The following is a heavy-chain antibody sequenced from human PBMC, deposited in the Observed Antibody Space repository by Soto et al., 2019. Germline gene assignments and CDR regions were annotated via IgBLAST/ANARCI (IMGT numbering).Heavy chain of an antibody. Sequence: GASVKVSCKASGYTFTSYYMHWVRQAPGQGLEWMGIINPSGGSTSYAQKFQGRVTMTRDTSTSTVYMELSSLRSEDTAVYYCALTVTTQIYYYYYMDVWGKGTTVTVS. CDR1: GYTFTSYY. D-gene: IGHD4-17*01. CDR2: INPSGGST. J-gene: IGHJ6*03. V-gene: IGHV1-46*03. CDR3: ALTVTTQIYYYYYMDV.